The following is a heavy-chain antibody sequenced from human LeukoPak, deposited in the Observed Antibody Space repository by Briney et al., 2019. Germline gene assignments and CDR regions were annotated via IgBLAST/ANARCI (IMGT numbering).Heavy chain of an antibody. D-gene: IGHD1-1*01. CDR1: GGSISSYY. CDR3: ARLGNWNVRGYYYYYMDV. Sequence: SETLSLACTVSGGSISSYYWSWLRQPAGKGLEWIGRIYTSGSTNYNPSLKSRVTMSVDTSKNQFSLKLSSVTAADTAVYYCARLGNWNVRGYYYYYMDVWGQGTTVTVSS. J-gene: IGHJ6*03. CDR2: IYTSGST. V-gene: IGHV4-4*07.